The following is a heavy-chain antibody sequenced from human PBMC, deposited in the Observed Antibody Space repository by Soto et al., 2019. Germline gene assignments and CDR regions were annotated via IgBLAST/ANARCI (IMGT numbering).Heavy chain of an antibody. CDR3: ARLGHPSSWFDY. V-gene: IGHV4-59*08. CDR1: ADSINSYY. CDR2: IYYSGST. J-gene: IGHJ4*02. D-gene: IGHD6-13*01. Sequence: QVQLQESGPGLVKPSETLSLTCTVSADSINSYYWSWIRQPPGKGLEWIGYIYYSGSTNYNPSLKSRVTLSVDTSKNQFSLKLSSVTAADTAVYYCARLGHPSSWFDYWGQGTLVTVSS.